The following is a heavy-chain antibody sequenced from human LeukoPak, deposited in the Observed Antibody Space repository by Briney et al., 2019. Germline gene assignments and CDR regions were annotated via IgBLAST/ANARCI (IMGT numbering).Heavy chain of an antibody. CDR3: ARAARVRLLDYYGSGSYSYYFDY. V-gene: IGHV1-8*01. J-gene: IGHJ4*02. D-gene: IGHD3-10*01. Sequence: ASVKVSCKASGYTFTSYDINWVRQATGQGLEWMGWMNPNSGNTGYAQKFQGRVTMTRNTSISTAYMELSSLRSEDTAVYYCARAARVRLLDYYGSGSYSYYFDYWGQGTLVTVSS. CDR1: GYTFTSYD. CDR2: MNPNSGNT.